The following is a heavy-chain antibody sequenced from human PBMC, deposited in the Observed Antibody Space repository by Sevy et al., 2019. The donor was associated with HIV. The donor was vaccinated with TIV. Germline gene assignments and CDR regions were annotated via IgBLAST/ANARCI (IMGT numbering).Heavy chain of an antibody. CDR1: GFTFSDYY. V-gene: IGHV3-11*01. CDR3: ARAKLRGVGAIHLDY. D-gene: IGHD1-26*01. J-gene: IGHJ4*02. CDR2: ISSSGSTI. Sequence: GGCLRLSCAASGFTFSDYYMSWIRQAPGKGLEWVSYISSSGSTIYYADSVKGRFTISRDNAKNSLYLQMNSLRAEDAAVYYCARAKLRGVGAIHLDYWGQGTTVTVSS.